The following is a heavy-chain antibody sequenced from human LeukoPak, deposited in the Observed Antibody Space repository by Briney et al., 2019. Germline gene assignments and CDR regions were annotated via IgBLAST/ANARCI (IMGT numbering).Heavy chain of an antibody. Sequence: SVKVSCKASGGTFSSYAISWVRQAPGQGLEWMGGIIPIFGTANYAQKFQGRVTITADESTSTAYMELSSLRSEDTAVYYCAFGGLNCSSTSCYLDYYYYYGMDVWGKGTTVTVSS. V-gene: IGHV1-69*13. J-gene: IGHJ6*04. CDR3: AFGGLNCSSTSCYLDYYYYYGMDV. CDR2: IIPIFGTA. CDR1: GGTFSSYA. D-gene: IGHD2-2*01.